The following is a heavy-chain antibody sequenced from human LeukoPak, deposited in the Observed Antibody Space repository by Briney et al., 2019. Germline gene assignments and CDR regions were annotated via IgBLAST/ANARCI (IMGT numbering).Heavy chain of an antibody. CDR1: GGSFSGYY. CDR2: INHSGST. Sequence: SETLSLTCAVYGGSFSGYYWSWIRQPPGKGLEWIGEINHSGSTNYNPSLKSRVTISVDTSKNQFSLKLSSVTAADTAVYYCARGGEGSIAAAPSSWFDPWGQGTLVTVSS. J-gene: IGHJ5*02. D-gene: IGHD6-25*01. V-gene: IGHV4-34*01. CDR3: ARGGEGSIAAAPSSWFDP.